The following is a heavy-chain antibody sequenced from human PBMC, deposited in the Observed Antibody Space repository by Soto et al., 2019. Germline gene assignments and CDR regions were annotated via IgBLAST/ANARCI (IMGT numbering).Heavy chain of an antibody. J-gene: IGHJ4*02. D-gene: IGHD2-15*01. V-gene: IGHV1-3*01. CDR3: ARGPGGPDGPGDY. Sequence: ASVKVSCKAPGYTFTGYAMHWVRQAPGQRLEWMGWINAGNGNTKYSQKFQGRVTITRDTSASTAYMELSSLRSEDTAVYYCARGPGGPDGPGDYWGQGTLVTVSS. CDR1: GYTFTGYA. CDR2: INAGNGNT.